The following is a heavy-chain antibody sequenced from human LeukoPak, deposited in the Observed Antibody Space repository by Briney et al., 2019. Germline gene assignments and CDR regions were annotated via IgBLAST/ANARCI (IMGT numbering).Heavy chain of an antibody. CDR3: ASGGGYYNSDAFDM. V-gene: IGHV3-53*04. D-gene: IGHD3-10*01. J-gene: IGHJ3*02. CDR1: GFTVSNNY. CDR2: IYSGGTT. Sequence: GGSLRLSCAASGFTVSNNYMSWVRQAPGKGLEWVSIIYSGGTTYYADSVKCRFTISRHNSKNTLYVQMNGLRPEDTAEYYCASGGGYYNSDAFDMWGQGTMVTVSS.